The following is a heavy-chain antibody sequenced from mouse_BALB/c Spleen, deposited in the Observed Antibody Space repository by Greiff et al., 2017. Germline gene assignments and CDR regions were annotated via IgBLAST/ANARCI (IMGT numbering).Heavy chain of an antibody. J-gene: IGHJ1*01. Sequence: EVKLMESGGGLVQPKGSLKLSCAASGFTFNTYAMNWVRQAPGKGLEWVARIRSKSNNYATYYADSVKDRFTISRDDSQSMLYLQMNNLKTEDTAMYYCVRRDYYGSSSWYFDVWGAGTTVTVSS. CDR1: GFTFNTYA. D-gene: IGHD1-1*01. V-gene: IGHV10-1*02. CDR2: IRSKSNNYAT. CDR3: VRRDYYGSSSWYFDV.